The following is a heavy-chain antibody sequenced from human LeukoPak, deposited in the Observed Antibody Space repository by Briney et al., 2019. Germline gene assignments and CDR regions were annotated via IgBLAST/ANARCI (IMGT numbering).Heavy chain of an antibody. CDR3: AKDWWEHIVVVTALGY. J-gene: IGHJ4*02. CDR2: ISYDGSNK. Sequence: GGSLRLSCAASGFTFSSYSMNWVRQAPGKGLEWVAVISYDGSNKYYADSVKGRFTISRDNSKNTLYLQMNSLRAEDTAVYYCAKDWWEHIVVVTALGYWGQGTLVTVSS. D-gene: IGHD2-21*02. V-gene: IGHV3-30*18. CDR1: GFTFSSYS.